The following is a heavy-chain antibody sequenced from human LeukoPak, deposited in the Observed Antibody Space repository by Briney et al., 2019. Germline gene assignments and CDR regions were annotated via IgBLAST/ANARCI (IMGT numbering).Heavy chain of an antibody. CDR3: ARDGRYSSSSGLGWYYFDY. CDR2: IKQVGSEK. J-gene: IGHJ4*02. CDR1: GFTFSSYW. D-gene: IGHD6-6*01. Sequence: GGSLRLSCAASGFTFSSYWMSWVRQAPGKGLEWVANIKQVGSEKYYVDSVKGRFTISRDNAKNSLYLQMNSLRAEDTAVYYCARDGRYSSSSGLGWYYFDYWGQGTLVTVSS. V-gene: IGHV3-7*01.